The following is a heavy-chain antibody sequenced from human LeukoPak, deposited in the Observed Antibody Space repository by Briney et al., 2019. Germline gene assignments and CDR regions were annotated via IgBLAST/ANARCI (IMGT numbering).Heavy chain of an antibody. Sequence: SGPALVKPTQTLTLTCTFSGFSLRTSGMRVSWIRQPPGKALEWLALIDWDDDKYYSTSLKTRLTISKDTSKNQVVLTMTNMDPVDTATYFCARISCSVYYYYGMDVWGQGTTVTVSS. J-gene: IGHJ6*02. CDR3: ARISCSVYYYYGMDV. D-gene: IGHD2-15*01. CDR1: GFSLRTSGMR. CDR2: IDWDDDK. V-gene: IGHV2-70*01.